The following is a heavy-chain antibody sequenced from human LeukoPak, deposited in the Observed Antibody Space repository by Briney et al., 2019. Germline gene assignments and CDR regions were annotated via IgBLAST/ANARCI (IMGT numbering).Heavy chain of an antibody. CDR1: GFPLSSYA. Sequence: GGSLRLSCAASGFPLSSYAMSWVRQASGKGLEWVSATSSSDPGTYYADSVRGRFTISRDNSKNTLYLQLNSLRVEDAGVYYCAKDGFLRGYSYGPGSGLDYWGQGTLVTVSS. D-gene: IGHD5-18*01. J-gene: IGHJ4*02. CDR2: TSSSDPGT. V-gene: IGHV3-23*01. CDR3: AKDGFLRGYSYGPGSGLDY.